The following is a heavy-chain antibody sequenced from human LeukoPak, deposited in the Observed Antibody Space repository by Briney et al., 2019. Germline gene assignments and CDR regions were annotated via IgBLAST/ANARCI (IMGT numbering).Heavy chain of an antibody. J-gene: IGHJ4*02. CDR1: GFTSSSYA. V-gene: IGHV3-23*01. CDR3: AKSTGYSTTGRDFDS. CDR2: ISGGGATT. D-gene: IGHD6-13*01. Sequence: GGSLRLSCAASGFTSSSYAMSWVRQAPGKGLEWVSDISGGGATTFYADSVKGRFTISRDNSKNTLYLQLSSLRAGDTAVYYCAKSTGYSTTGRDFDSWGRGTLVTVSS.